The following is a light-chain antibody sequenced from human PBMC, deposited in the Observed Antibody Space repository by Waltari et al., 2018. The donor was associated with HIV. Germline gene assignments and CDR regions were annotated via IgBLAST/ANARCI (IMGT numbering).Light chain of an antibody. J-gene: IGLJ3*02. Sequence: QSVLTQPPSASGTPGQRVTFSCSGSSSNIGSNYVYWYQQFPGTAPKLLIYSNNQRPYVVPDRSSGSTSGTSASLAISGLRSEDEADYYCATWDDSLSGWVFGGGTKLTVL. CDR3: ATWDDSLSGWV. V-gene: IGLV1-47*02. CDR2: SNN. CDR1: SSNIGSNY.